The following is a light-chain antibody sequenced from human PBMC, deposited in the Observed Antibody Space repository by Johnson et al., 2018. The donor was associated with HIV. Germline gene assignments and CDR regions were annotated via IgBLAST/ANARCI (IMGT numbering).Light chain of an antibody. CDR1: SSNIGNNY. CDR3: GTWDSSLSVV. V-gene: IGLV1-51*01. Sequence: SILTQPPSVSAAPGQKVTISCSGSSSNIGNNYVSWNQQLPGTAPKLLIYENNKRPSGIPDRFSGSKSGTSATLGITGLQTGDEADYYCGTWDSSLSVVFGTGTKVTVL. J-gene: IGLJ1*01. CDR2: ENN.